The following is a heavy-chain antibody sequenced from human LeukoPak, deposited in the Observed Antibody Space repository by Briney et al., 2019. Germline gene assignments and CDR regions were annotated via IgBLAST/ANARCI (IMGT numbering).Heavy chain of an antibody. J-gene: IGHJ4*02. D-gene: IGHD3-22*01. Sequence: PGGSLRLSCAASGFTVSSNYMSWVRQAPGKGLEWVSILYTGGGTYYADSVEGRFTVSRDDSKNTLFLQMNSLRAEDTAVYYCARGSSGYYSYFDSWGQGTLVTVSA. CDR3: ARGSSGYYSYFDS. CDR1: GFTVSSNY. CDR2: LYTGGGT. V-gene: IGHV3-53*01.